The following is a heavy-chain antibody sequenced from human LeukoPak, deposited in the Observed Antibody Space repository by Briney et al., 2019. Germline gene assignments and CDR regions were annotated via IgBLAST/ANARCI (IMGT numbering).Heavy chain of an antibody. CDR3: ARVREWFGEFNWFDP. J-gene: IGHJ5*02. CDR1: GGSISSYY. D-gene: IGHD3-10*01. Sequence: SETLSLTCTVSGGSISSYYWSWIRQPAGKGLEWIGRIYTSGSTNYNPSLKSRVTMSVDTSKNQFSLKLSSVTAADTAVYYCARVREWFGEFNWFDPWGQGTLVTVSS. V-gene: IGHV4-4*07. CDR2: IYTSGST.